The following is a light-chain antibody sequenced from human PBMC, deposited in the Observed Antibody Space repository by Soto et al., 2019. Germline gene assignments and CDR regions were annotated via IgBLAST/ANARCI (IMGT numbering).Light chain of an antibody. V-gene: IGKV3-20*01. CDR2: GAS. J-gene: IGKJ3*01. CDR3: LQYGRSPT. Sequence: ETVLTQSPGTLSLSPGERATLSCRASQSVSSSYLAWYQQKPGQAPRLLIYGASSRAPGIPDRFSGSGSGTDVTLTINRVEPEDSAVYYCLQYGRSPTFGPGT. CDR1: QSVSSSY.